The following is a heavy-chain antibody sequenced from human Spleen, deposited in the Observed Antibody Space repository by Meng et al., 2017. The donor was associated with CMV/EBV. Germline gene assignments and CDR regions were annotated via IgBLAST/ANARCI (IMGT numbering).Heavy chain of an antibody. CDR2: IYYSGST. J-gene: IGHJ4*02. V-gene: IGHV4-59*12. CDR3: ARGTYSSSVDY. CDR1: GGSISNYY. D-gene: IGHD6-6*01. Sequence: SETLSLTCTVSGGSISNYYWSWIRQPPGKGLEWIGYIYYSGSTNYNPSLKSRVTISVYTSKNQFSLKLSSVTAADTAVYYCARGTYSSSVDYWGQGTLVTVSS.